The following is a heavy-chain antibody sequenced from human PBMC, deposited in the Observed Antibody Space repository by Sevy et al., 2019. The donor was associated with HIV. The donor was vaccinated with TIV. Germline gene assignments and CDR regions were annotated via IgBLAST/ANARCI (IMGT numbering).Heavy chain of an antibody. CDR3: ARAGQYDFWSGYYTGIYGMDV. V-gene: IGHV3-74*01. Sequence: GGSLRLSCAASGFTFSSYWMHWVRQAPGKGLVWVSRINSDGSSTSYADSVKGRFTISRDNAKNTLYLQMNSLRAEDMAVYYCARAGQYDFWSGYYTGIYGMDVWGQGTTVTVSS. J-gene: IGHJ6*02. CDR1: GFTFSSYW. D-gene: IGHD3-3*01. CDR2: INSDGSST.